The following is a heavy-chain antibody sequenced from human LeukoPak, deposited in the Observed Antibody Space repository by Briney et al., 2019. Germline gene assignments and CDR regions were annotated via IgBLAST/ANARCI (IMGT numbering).Heavy chain of an antibody. V-gene: IGHV3-23*01. CDR2: ISGSGGST. Sequence: PGGSLRLSCAASGFTFSSYAMRWVRQAPGKGLEWVSAISGSGGSTYYADSVKGRFTISRDNSMNALYRQMNSLRAEDTAVYYCAKGEYFRAFDIWGQGTMVTVSS. CDR1: GFTFSSYA. D-gene: IGHD3-10*01. J-gene: IGHJ3*02. CDR3: AKGEYFRAFDI.